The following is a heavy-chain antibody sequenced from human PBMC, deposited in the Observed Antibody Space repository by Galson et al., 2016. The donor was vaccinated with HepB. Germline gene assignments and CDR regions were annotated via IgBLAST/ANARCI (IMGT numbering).Heavy chain of an antibody. CDR1: GFTFSNYW. V-gene: IGHV3-23*01. CDR2: ISGSGGSI. Sequence: SLRLSCAVSGFTFSNYWMSWVRQAPGKGLEWVSTISGSGGSIYYADSVKGRFTISRDNSKNTLYLQLNTLRADDTAVYYCAKDQRSSSGSSLYYALHVWGQGTTVTVPS. CDR3: AKDQRSSSGSSLYYALHV. J-gene: IGHJ6*02. D-gene: IGHD6-6*01.